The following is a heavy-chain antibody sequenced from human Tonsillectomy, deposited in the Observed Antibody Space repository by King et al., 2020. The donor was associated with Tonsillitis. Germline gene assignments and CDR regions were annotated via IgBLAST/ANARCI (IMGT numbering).Heavy chain of an antibody. J-gene: IGHJ3*01. Sequence: VQLVESGGGLVKPGGSLRLSCAASGFTFSTYSMNWVRQAPGKGLEWVSSISSSSSYIYYADSVKGRFPISRDNAKNSLYLQMNSLRAEDTAGYYCARYKSAYYTFDAFDFWGQGTMVTVSS. CDR3: ARYKSAYYTFDAFDF. CDR1: GFTFSTYS. CDR2: ISSSSSYI. D-gene: IGHD3-3*01. V-gene: IGHV3-21*01.